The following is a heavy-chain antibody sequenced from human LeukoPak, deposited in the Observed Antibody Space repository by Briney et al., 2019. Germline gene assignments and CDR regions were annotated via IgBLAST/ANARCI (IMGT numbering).Heavy chain of an antibody. J-gene: IGHJ3*02. D-gene: IGHD5-12*01. V-gene: IGHV3-30*02. CDR3: ARDVVATITQDAFDI. CDR2: IRYDGSNK. Sequence: GGSLRLSCAASGFTFSSYGMHWVRQAPGKGLEWVAFIRYDGSNKYYADSVKGRFTISRDNSKNTLYLQMNSLRAEDTAVYYCARDVVATITQDAFDIWGQGTMVTVSS. CDR1: GFTFSSYG.